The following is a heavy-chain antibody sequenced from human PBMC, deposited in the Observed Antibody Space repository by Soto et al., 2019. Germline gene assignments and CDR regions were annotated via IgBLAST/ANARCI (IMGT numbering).Heavy chain of an antibody. J-gene: IGHJ5*02. CDR1: GGSISSGCYY. V-gene: IGHV4-31*03. CDR3: ARSWDDSSGYYYSSWFAP. Sequence: SETLSLTCTVSGGSISSGCYYWSWIRQHPGKGLEWIGYIYYSGSTYYNPSIKSRVTISVDTSKNQFSLKLSSVTAADTAVYYCARSWDDSSGYYYSSWFAPWGQGTLVTVSS. D-gene: IGHD3-22*01. CDR2: IYYSGST.